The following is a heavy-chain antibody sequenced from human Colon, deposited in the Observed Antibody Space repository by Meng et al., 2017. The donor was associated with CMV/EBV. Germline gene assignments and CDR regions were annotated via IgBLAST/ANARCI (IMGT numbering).Heavy chain of an antibody. CDR2: IYHSGST. J-gene: IGHJ5*01. CDR3: AREMTAIWNWLDS. D-gene: IGHD2-21*02. Sequence: SETLSLTCAVSGGSISSYWWSWIRQSPGKGLAWIGHIYHSGSTIYNPSLKSRVTISLDTSKNQFSLKLSSVTAADTAVYYCAREMTAIWNWLDSWGQGTLVTVSS. CDR1: GGSISSYW. V-gene: IGHV4-59*01.